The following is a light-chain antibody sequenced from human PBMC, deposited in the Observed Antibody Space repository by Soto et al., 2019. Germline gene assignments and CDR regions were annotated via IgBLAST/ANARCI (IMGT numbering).Light chain of an antibody. CDR2: LNSDGSH. CDR1: SGHSNFA. J-gene: IGLJ3*02. V-gene: IGLV4-69*01. Sequence: QPVLTQSPSASASLGASVKLTCTLSSGHSNFAIAWHQQQPEKGPRYLMKLNSDGSHINGDGIPDRFSGSSSGAERYLTISSLQSEDEADYYCQTWGTGSVVFGGGTKLTVL. CDR3: QTWGTGSVV.